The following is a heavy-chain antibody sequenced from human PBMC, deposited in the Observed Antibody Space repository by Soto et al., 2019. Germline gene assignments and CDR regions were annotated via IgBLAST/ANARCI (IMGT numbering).Heavy chain of an antibody. D-gene: IGHD5-12*01. J-gene: IGHJ4*02. Sequence: GESLKISCKGSGYSFTSYWIGWVRQMPGKGLEWMGIIYPGDSDTRYSPSFQGQVTISADKSISTAYLQWSSLKASDTAMYYCARGLGNIGYSGYAYRRPFDYWGQGTLVTVSS. CDR1: GYSFTSYW. CDR3: ARGLGNIGYSGYAYRRPFDY. CDR2: IYPGDSDT. V-gene: IGHV5-51*01.